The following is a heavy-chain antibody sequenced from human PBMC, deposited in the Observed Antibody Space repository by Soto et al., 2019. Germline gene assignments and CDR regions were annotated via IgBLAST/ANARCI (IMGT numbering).Heavy chain of an antibody. CDR3: ARVYPGTGWPFHYYGMDV. CDR2: IKQDGSEK. V-gene: IGHV3-7*01. Sequence: GGSLRLSCVASEFTFSNYWMSWVRQAPGKGLEWVANIKQDGSEKYYVDSVKGRFTISRDNAEISLYLQMNSLRAEDTALYYCARVYPGTGWPFHYYGMDVWGQGTTVTVSS. D-gene: IGHD6-25*01. J-gene: IGHJ6*02. CDR1: EFTFSNYW.